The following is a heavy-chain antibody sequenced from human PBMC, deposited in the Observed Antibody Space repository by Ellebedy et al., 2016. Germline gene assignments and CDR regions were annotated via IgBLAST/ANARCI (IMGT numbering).Heavy chain of an antibody. CDR2: SNKR. J-gene: IGHJ5*02. D-gene: IGHD4-23*01. CDR3: ARDTRDGVGTSEAFYDP. Sequence: ASVKVSXKASSYTFLNYGINWVRQAPGQGLEWMGGSNKRNHAQKLQGRVTMTTDTATSTAYMELRSLRFDDTAVYYCARDTRDGVGTSEAFYDPWGQGTLVTVSS. CDR1: SYTFLNYG. V-gene: IGHV1-18*01.